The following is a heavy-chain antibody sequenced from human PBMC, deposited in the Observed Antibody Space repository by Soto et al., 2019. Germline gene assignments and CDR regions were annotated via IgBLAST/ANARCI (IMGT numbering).Heavy chain of an antibody. J-gene: IGHJ4*02. CDR1: GFTFSSYA. CDR3: AREDAPRGYCYAPRLDY. D-gene: IGHD5-18*01. CDR2: ISYDGSNK. V-gene: IGHV3-30-3*01. Sequence: QVQLVESGGGVVQPGRSLRLSCAASGFTFSSYAMHWVRQAPGKGLEWVAVISYDGSNKYYADSVKGRFTISRDNSKNTLYLQMNSMRAEDTAVYYCAREDAPRGYCYAPRLDYWGQGTLVTVSS.